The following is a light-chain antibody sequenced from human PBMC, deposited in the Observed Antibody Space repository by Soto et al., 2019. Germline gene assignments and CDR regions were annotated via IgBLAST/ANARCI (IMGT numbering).Light chain of an antibody. CDR3: QQYGSSPYT. CDR2: GAS. CDR1: QSVGSSY. J-gene: IGKJ2*01. V-gene: IGKV3-20*01. Sequence: EIVLTQSPGTLSLSPGERATLSCRASQSVGSSYLVGYQQKPGQAPRLLIYGASSRATGIPDRFSGSGSGTDFTLTISRLEPEDFAVYYCQQYGSSPYTFGQGTKLEIK.